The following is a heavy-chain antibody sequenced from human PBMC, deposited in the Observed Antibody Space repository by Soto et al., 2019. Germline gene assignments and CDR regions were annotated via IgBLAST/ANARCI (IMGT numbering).Heavy chain of an antibody. CDR2: ISHDGDKA. CDR1: GFSFDIYT. V-gene: IGHV3-30-3*01. CDR3: ARELSLYGVALDY. J-gene: IGHJ4*02. D-gene: IGHD3-3*01. Sequence: QVQLVESGGGVAQPGKSLTLSCSVFGFSFDIYTMHGVRQSPGKGLEWVAVISHDGDKAHYADSVRGRFTISRDNSQNTVSLQMNGLRTDDTAIYYCARELSLYGVALDYWGQGTLVTVSS.